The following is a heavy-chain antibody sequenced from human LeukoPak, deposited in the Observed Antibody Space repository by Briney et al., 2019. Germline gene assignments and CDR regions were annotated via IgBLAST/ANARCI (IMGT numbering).Heavy chain of an antibody. CDR3: ARASIAAGPYYFDH. CDR2: IKQDGSEK. Sequence: GGCLRLSCAASGFTFSSYWMSWVCQAPGKRLEWGANIKQDGSEKYYVGSVKGRFTISRDNATNSLYLQMNSLRAEDTAVYYCARASIAAGPYYFDHWGQGTLVTVSS. J-gene: IGHJ4*02. V-gene: IGHV3-7*01. CDR1: GFTFSSYW. D-gene: IGHD6-13*01.